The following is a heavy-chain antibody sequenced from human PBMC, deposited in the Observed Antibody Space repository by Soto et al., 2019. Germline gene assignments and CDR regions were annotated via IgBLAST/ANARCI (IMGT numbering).Heavy chain of an antibody. CDR1: GFTFSSYA. D-gene: IGHD3-10*01. J-gene: IGHJ4*02. CDR3: ARENTYYYGSGQPDY. CDR2: ISYDGSNK. V-gene: IGHV3-30-3*01. Sequence: QVQLVESGGGVVQPGRSLRLSCAASGFTFSSYAMHWVRQAPGKGLEWVAVISYDGSNKYYADSVKGRFTISRDNSKNTPYLQMNSLSAEDTAVYYCARENTYYYGSGQPDYWGQVTLVTFSS.